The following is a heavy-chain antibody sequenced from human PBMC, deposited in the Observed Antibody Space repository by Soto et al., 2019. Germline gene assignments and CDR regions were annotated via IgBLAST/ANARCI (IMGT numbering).Heavy chain of an antibody. Sequence: EVQLVQSGAEVKKPGESLRISCKGSGYSFTSYWISWVRQMPGKGLEWMGRIDPSDSYTNYSPSFQGHVTISADKSISTAYLQWSSLKASDTAMYYCARRGPYYDFWSGSLGYWGQGTLVTVSS. CDR2: IDPSDSYT. J-gene: IGHJ4*02. CDR3: ARRGPYYDFWSGSLGY. CDR1: GYSFTSYW. V-gene: IGHV5-10-1*03. D-gene: IGHD3-3*01.